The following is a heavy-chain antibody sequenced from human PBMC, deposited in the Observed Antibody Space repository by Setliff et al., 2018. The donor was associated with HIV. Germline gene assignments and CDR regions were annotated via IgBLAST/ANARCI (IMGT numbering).Heavy chain of an antibody. J-gene: IGHJ6*02. CDR1: GGSISSSGNY. CDR2: IYHTGTT. D-gene: IGHD3-10*01. Sequence: MPSETLSLTCTVSGGSISSSGNYWTWIRQRPGKGLEWIGYIYHTGTTYYHPSLKSRVLISVDTSNNQFSLRLSSVTAADTAVYYCARDLSPYGSGDPYYYYGMDVWGQGTTVTVSS. CDR3: ARDLSPYGSGDPYYYYGMDV. V-gene: IGHV4-31*03.